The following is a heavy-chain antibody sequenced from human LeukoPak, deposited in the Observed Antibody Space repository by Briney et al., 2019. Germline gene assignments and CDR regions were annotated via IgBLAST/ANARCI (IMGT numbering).Heavy chain of an antibody. CDR1: GFTFSSYA. V-gene: IGHV3-23*01. CDR2: ISGSGGST. CDR3: AKVSFWSGYRYYYYYGMDV. Sequence: QPGGSLRLSCAASGFTFSSYAMSWVRQAPGKGLEGVSAISGSGGSTYYADSVKGRFTISRDNSKNTLYLQMNSLRAEDTAVYYCAKVSFWSGYRYYYYYGMDVWGQGTTVTVSS. J-gene: IGHJ6*02. D-gene: IGHD3-3*01.